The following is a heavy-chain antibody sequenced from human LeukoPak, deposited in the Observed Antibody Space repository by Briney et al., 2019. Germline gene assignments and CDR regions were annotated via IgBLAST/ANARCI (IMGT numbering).Heavy chain of an antibody. CDR3: AKVFEVRGARRPKDY. D-gene: IGHD3-10*01. Sequence: GGSLRLSCAASGFTFSNYGMHWVRQAPGKGLEWVALISYDGGNKFYADSVRDRFTISRDNSKNTLFLQMNSLRIEDTAVYYCAKVFEVRGARRPKDYWGQGTLVIVSS. J-gene: IGHJ4*02. CDR1: GFTFSNYG. CDR2: ISYDGGNK. V-gene: IGHV3-30*18.